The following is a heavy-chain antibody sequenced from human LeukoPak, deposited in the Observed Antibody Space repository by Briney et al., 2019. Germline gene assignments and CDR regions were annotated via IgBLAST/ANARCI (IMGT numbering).Heavy chain of an antibody. CDR1: GFTFSGYG. V-gene: IGHV3-33*01. D-gene: IGHD3-10*01. Sequence: GGSLRLSCAASGFTFSGYGIQWLRQAPGKGLEGVAVIRFGGSKKYYADSVKGRFTISRDNSKNTLYLQMNSLRAEDTAVYYCARENTMVRGVTLYYFDYWGQGTLVTVSS. CDR3: ARENTMVRGVTLYYFDY. J-gene: IGHJ4*02. CDR2: IRFGGSKK.